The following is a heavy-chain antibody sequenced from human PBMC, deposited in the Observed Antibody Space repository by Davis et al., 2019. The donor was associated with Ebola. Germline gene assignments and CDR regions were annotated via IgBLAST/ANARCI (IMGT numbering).Heavy chain of an antibody. CDR2: LWSGGLNT. D-gene: IGHD4/OR15-4a*01. CDR1: GFAFASYS. J-gene: IGHJ4*02. CDR3: VKDPYADFHDGAY. V-gene: IGHV3-23*03. Sequence: LSLTCAASGFAFASYSMNWVRQAPGKGLEWVSGLWSGGLNTYYADSVKGRFTVSRDDSRNTLYLQMNSLRVDDTAVYFCVKDPYADFHDGAYWGQGTLVTVSS.